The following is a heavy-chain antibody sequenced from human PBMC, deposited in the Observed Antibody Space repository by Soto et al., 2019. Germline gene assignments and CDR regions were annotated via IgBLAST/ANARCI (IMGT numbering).Heavy chain of an antibody. D-gene: IGHD6-6*01. V-gene: IGHV4-39*01. CDR2: IYYSGST. CDR1: GGSISSNNYY. J-gene: IGHJ6*04. CDR3: ARPSSSSLLVV. Sequence: QLQLQESGPGLLKPSETLSLTCTVSGGSISSNNYYWGWIRQPPGKGLEWIGSIYYSGSTYYNPSLSIRFTVSVDTAMYLFSWWLSSVTAADTSIYCCARPSSSSLLVVCGKGTTVIVSS.